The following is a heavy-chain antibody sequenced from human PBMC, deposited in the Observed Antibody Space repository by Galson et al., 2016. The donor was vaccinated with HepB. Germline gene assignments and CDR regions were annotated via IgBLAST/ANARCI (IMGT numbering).Heavy chain of an antibody. J-gene: IGHJ3*01. Sequence: SLRLSCAASGFSFSTHAMHWVRQAPGKGLEWVALISYDGSYSSYADSVKGRFTISRDNSKKTLYLQMNSPRAEDTAVYYCAKVPSMVRGFWGQGTMVTVSS. CDR2: ISYDGSYS. D-gene: IGHD3-10*01. V-gene: IGHV3-30*18. CDR3: AKVPSMVRGF. CDR1: GFSFSTHA.